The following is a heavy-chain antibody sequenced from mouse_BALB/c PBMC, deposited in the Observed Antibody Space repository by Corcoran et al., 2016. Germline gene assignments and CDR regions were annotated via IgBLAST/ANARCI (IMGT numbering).Heavy chain of an antibody. CDR3: AREVPGGNPFDY. CDR2: IYPYNDGI. Sequence: EVQLQQSGPELVKPRASVKMSCKASGYTFTSYVIHWVKQKPGQGLEWIGYIYPYNDGIKYNEKFKGKATLTSDKSSSTAYMGLNSLTSEDSAVYYCAREVPGGNPFDYWGQGTTLAVSS. J-gene: IGHJ2*01. D-gene: IGHD2-1*01. V-gene: IGHV1S136*01. CDR1: GYTFTSYV.